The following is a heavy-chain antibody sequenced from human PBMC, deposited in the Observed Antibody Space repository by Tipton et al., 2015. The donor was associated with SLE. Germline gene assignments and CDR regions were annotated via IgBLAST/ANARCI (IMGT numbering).Heavy chain of an antibody. CDR3: ARSLGEIDY. CDR2: IYAGGTT. J-gene: IGHJ4*02. V-gene: IGHV4-4*07. Sequence: LRLSCTVSGGSIGTHYWSWIRQSAVKGLEYIGRIYAGGTTNYHPPLKSRVTMSVDTSKHQFSLTLRSVTAADTAIYYCARSLGEIDYWGQGTLVTVSS. CDR1: GGSIGTHY.